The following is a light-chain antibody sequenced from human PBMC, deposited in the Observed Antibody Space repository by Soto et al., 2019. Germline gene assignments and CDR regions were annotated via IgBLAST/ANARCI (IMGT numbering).Light chain of an antibody. V-gene: IGKV3-11*01. CDR1: QSVSSY. CDR2: DAS. Sequence: EIVLTQSPATLSLSPGERATLSCRASQSVSSYLASYQQKPGQAPSLLLYDASNRATSIPARISGSGSATYFTLTSSSVAPEDFAVYYCQQRSNWLTFGGGTKVEIK. J-gene: IGKJ4*01. CDR3: QQRSNWLT.